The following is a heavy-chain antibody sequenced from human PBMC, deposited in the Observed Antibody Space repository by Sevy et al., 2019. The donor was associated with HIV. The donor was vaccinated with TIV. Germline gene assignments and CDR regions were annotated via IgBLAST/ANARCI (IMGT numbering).Heavy chain of an antibody. CDR3: AKDTGGIGIDV. V-gene: IGHV3-7*01. CDR2: IKQDGGDK. D-gene: IGHD6-13*01. CDR1: GFTFSSHW. J-gene: IGHJ6*02. Sequence: GGSLRLSCAASGFTFSSHWMSWVRQAPGKGLEWVANIKQDGGDKYYVDSVKGRFTISRDNAKNSLSLQMNSLRAEDTAVYYCAKDTGGIGIDVRGQGTTVTVSS.